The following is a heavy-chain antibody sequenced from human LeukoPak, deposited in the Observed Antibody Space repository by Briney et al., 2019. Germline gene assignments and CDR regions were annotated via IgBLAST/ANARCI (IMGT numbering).Heavy chain of an antibody. Sequence: ASVKVSCKASGYTFTGYYMHWVRQAPGQGLEWMGWINPNSGGTNYAQKFQGRVTITTDESTSTAYMELSSLRSEDTAVYYCARVKASHRQDAFDIWGQGTMVTVSS. CDR2: INPNSGGT. J-gene: IGHJ3*02. D-gene: IGHD2-2*01. V-gene: IGHV1-2*02. CDR1: GYTFTGYY. CDR3: ARVKASHRQDAFDI.